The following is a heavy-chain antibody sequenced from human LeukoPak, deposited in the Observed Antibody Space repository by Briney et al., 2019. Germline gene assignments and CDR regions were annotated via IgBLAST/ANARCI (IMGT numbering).Heavy chain of an antibody. J-gene: IGHJ6*02. D-gene: IGHD6-19*01. V-gene: IGHV3-53*01. CDR3: ASDRIDSSGWYFRGMDV. Sequence: PGGSLRLSCAASGFTVSSNYMSWVRQAPGKGLEWVSVIYSGGSTYYADSVKGRFTISRDNSKNTLYLQMNSLRAEDTAVYYCASDRIDSSGWYFRGMDVWGQGTTVTVSS. CDR1: GFTVSSNY. CDR2: IYSGGST.